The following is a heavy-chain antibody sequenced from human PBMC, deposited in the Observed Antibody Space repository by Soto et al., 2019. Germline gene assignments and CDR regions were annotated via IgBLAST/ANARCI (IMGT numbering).Heavy chain of an antibody. V-gene: IGHV4-34*01. CDR3: ARGRKNVIYYYDSSGPVDY. CDR1: GGSFSGYY. CDR2: INHSGST. D-gene: IGHD3-22*01. J-gene: IGHJ4*02. Sequence: SETLSLTCAVYGGSFSGYYWSWIRQPPGKGLEWIGEINHSGSTNYNPSLKSRVTISVDTSKNQFSLKLSSVTAADTAVYYCARGRKNVIYYYDSSGPVDYWGQGTLVTVSS.